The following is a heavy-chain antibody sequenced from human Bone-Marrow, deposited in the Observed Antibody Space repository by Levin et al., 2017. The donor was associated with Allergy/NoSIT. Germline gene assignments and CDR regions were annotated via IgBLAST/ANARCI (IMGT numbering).Heavy chain of an antibody. CDR1: GASITSFY. J-gene: IGHJ5*02. D-gene: IGHD3-10*01. Sequence: GSLRLSCNVSGASITSFYWSWIRQPPGKGLEWLGHIYYIGTTDYNPSLKSRVTMSVDTSNNQFSLKLTSVTAADTAIYYCAREQYGSGSYGWFDPWGRGTLVTVSS. V-gene: IGHV4-59*01. CDR2: IYYIGTT. CDR3: AREQYGSGSYGWFDP.